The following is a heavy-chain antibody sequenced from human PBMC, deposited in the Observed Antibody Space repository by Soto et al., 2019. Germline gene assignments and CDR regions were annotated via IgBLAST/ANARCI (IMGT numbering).Heavy chain of an antibody. Sequence: PSETLSLTCTVSGASITTYYWSWIRQPPGKGLEWIGYISYSGSTDYNPSLKSRVTISFDASKNQISLQVRSVTAADAAVYYCARDLKEYCSDGKCNWFDPWGQGTLVTVSS. J-gene: IGHJ5*02. D-gene: IGHD2-15*01. CDR1: GASITTYY. CDR2: ISYSGST. V-gene: IGHV4-59*01. CDR3: ARDLKEYCSDGKCNWFDP.